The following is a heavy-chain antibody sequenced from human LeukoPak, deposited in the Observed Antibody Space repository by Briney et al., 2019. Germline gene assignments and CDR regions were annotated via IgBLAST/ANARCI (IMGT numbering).Heavy chain of an antibody. CDR1: GGSFSGYY. J-gene: IGHJ4*02. CDR3: ARVGGENSGYRYYFDF. Sequence: NPSETLSLTCAVYGGSFSGYYWSWIRQPPGKGLEWIGEINHSGSTNYNPSLKSRVTISVDTSKDQFSLKLNSVTAADTAVYYCARVGGENSGYRYYFDFWGQGTLVTVSS. V-gene: IGHV4-34*01. CDR2: INHSGST. D-gene: IGHD5-18*01.